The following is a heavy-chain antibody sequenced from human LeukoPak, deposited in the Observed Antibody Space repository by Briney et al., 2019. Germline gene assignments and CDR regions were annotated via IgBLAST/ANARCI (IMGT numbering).Heavy chain of an antibody. CDR1: GGSISSYY. J-gene: IGHJ4*02. V-gene: IGHV4-59*01. D-gene: IGHD2-8*02. CDR2: IYYSGST. Sequence: PSETLSLTCTVSGGSISSYYWSWIRQPPGKGLEWIGYIYYSGSTNYNPSLKSRVTISVDTSKNQFSLKLSSVTAADTAVYYCARGLAYWGPPHFDYWGQGTLVTVSS. CDR3: ARGLAYWGPPHFDY.